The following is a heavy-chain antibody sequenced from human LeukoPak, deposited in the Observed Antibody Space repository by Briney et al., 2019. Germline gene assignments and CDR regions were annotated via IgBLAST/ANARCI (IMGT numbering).Heavy chain of an antibody. J-gene: IGHJ4*02. Sequence: GGSLRLSCAASGFTFSSYWMTWVRQAPGKGLEWVANIKQDGSGKYYVDSVKGRFTVSRDNARNSLYLQMNSLRAEDTAVYYCASGRELDYWGQGTLVTVSS. V-gene: IGHV3-7*02. CDR3: ASGRELDY. D-gene: IGHD3-10*01. CDR2: IKQDGSGK. CDR1: GFTFSSYW.